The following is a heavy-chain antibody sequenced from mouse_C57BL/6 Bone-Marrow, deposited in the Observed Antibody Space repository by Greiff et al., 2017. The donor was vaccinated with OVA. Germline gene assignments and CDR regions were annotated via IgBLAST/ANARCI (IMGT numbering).Heavy chain of an antibody. CDR3: TTGGRSLHYAMDY. V-gene: IGHV1-15*01. Sequence: VQLQQPGAELVKPGASVKLSCKASGYTFTDYEMHWVKQTPVHGLEWLGAIDPETGGTAYNQKFKGKAILTADKSSSTAYMELRSLTSEDSAVYYCTTGGRSLHYAMDYWGQGTSVTVSS. CDR2: IDPETGGT. D-gene: IGHD1-1*01. J-gene: IGHJ4*01. CDR1: GYTFTDYE.